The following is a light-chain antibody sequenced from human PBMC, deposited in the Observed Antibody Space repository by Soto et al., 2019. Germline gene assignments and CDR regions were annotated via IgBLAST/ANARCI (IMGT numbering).Light chain of an antibody. Sequence: QSALTQPRSVSGSPGQSVTISCTGTSSVVGSYNYVSWYQQHPGKAPKLMIYDVTKRPSGVPDRFSASKSGNTASLTISGLQAEDEADYYCCSYAGSYVIFGGGTKLTVL. V-gene: IGLV2-11*01. CDR1: SSVVGSYNY. CDR2: DVT. CDR3: CSYAGSYVI. J-gene: IGLJ2*01.